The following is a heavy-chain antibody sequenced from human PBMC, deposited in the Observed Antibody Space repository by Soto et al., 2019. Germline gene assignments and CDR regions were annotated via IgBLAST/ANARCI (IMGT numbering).Heavy chain of an antibody. J-gene: IGHJ6*02. CDR1: GGSITSSFY. V-gene: IGHV4-39*01. D-gene: IGHD6-13*01. Sequence: QLQLQESGPGLVKPSETLSLSCTVSGGSITSSFYWGWIRQPPGKGLERIGSIYGTGNTYYNPSLKCRVTISADTSKNQFSLNLISVTAADTAVYYCRSSSRYSTDVWGQGATVTVSS. CDR3: RSSSRYSTDV. CDR2: IYGTGNT.